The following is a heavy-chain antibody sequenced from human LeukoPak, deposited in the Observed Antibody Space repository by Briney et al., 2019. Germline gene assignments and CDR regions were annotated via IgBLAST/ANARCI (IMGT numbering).Heavy chain of an antibody. Sequence: GGSLRLSCAASGFSFSSYWMSWVRQAPGKGLEWVSVIDSGGSTYYADSVKGRFTISRDNSKNTLYLQMNSLRAEDTAVYYCARDYDILNYWGQGTLVTVSS. CDR1: GFSFSSYW. D-gene: IGHD3-9*01. CDR3: ARDYDILNY. CDR2: IDSGGST. V-gene: IGHV3-53*01. J-gene: IGHJ4*02.